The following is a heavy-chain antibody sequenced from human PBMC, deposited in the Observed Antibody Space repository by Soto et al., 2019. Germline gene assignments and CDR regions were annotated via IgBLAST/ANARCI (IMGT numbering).Heavy chain of an antibody. CDR1: GGSISSYY. CDR2: IYYSGST. Sequence: SETLSLTCTVSGGSISSYYWSWIRQPPGKGLEWIGYIYYSGSTNYNPSLKSRVTISVDTSKNQFSLKLSSVTAADTAVYYCASLPHDYSNYDSYYYYMDVWGKGTTVTVSS. J-gene: IGHJ6*03. D-gene: IGHD4-4*01. V-gene: IGHV4-59*08. CDR3: ASLPHDYSNYDSYYYYMDV.